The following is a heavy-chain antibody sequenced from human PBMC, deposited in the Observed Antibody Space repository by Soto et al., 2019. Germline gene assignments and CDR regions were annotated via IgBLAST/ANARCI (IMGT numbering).Heavy chain of an antibody. CDR3: ARDASRGTVVS. J-gene: IGHJ4*02. D-gene: IGHD2-15*01. Sequence: QVQLVQSGAEVKKPGSSVKVSCKASGGTFSSYAISWVRQAPGQRLEWMGGLMPVFGTANYAQKCQVRVTITADKSTSTAYRELSSLRSEDTAVYCCARDASRGTVVSWGQGTLVTVSS. CDR1: GGTFSSYA. CDR2: LMPVFGTA. V-gene: IGHV1-69*06.